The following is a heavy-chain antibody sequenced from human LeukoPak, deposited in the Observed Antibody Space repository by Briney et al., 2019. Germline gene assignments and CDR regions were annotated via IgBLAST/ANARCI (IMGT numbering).Heavy chain of an antibody. CDR1: GYTFTGYY. J-gene: IGHJ4*02. CDR3: ARVRSGSFFDY. V-gene: IGHV1-2*06. CDR2: INPNSGGT. Sequence: ASVKVSCXASGYTFTGYYMHWVRLAPGQGLEWMGRINPNSGGTNYAQKFQGRVTMTRDTSISTPYMELSRLRSDDTAVSYCARVRSGSFFDYWGQGTLVTVSS. D-gene: IGHD1-26*01.